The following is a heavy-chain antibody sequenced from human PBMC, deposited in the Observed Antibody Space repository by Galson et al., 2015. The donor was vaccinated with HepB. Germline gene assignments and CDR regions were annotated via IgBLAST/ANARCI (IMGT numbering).Heavy chain of an antibody. V-gene: IGHV4-30-4*01. CDR3: ARVKGLRLGELSP. J-gene: IGHJ4*02. D-gene: IGHD3-16*02. CDR1: GGSISSGDYY. CDR2: IYYSGST. Sequence: QVQLQESGPGLVKPSQTLSLTCTVSGGSISSGDYYWSWIRQPPGKGLEWIGYIYYSGSTYYNPSLKSRVTISIDTSKNQFSLKLSSVTAADTAVYYCARVKGLRLGELSPWGQGTLVTVSS.